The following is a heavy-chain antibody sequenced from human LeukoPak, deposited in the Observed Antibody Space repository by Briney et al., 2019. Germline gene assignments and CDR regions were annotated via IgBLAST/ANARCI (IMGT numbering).Heavy chain of an antibody. CDR3: ARRYFDY. CDR1: GGSFSGYY. CDR2: INHSGST. Sequence: SETLSLTCAVYGGSFSGYYWSWIRQPPGKGLEWIGEINHSGSTNYNPSLKSRVTISVDTSKNQFSLKLSSVTAADTAVYYCARRYFDYWGQGTPVTVSS. V-gene: IGHV4-34*01. J-gene: IGHJ4*02.